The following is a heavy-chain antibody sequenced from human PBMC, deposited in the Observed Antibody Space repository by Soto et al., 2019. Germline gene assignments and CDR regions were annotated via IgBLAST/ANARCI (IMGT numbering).Heavy chain of an antibody. Sequence: QLHLVQSGAVVKKPGASVTVSCSASGYPVTAYYMHWVRQAPGRGLEWMGGINPATGAAKYTQTFPGRGTMARDPSTSTVFMELGGPTSWEPAVFYWAGGGGVGVAGSAAFDMWGQGTLVTVSS. CDR1: GYPVTAYY. D-gene: IGHD3-3*01. V-gene: IGHV1-2*02. CDR3: AGGGGVGVAGSAAFDM. CDR2: INPATGAA. J-gene: IGHJ3*02.